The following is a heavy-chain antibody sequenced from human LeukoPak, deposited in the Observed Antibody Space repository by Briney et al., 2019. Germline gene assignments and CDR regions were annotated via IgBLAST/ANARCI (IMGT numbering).Heavy chain of an antibody. J-gene: IGHJ5*02. CDR3: AGTRRYCSGGSCYNWFDP. V-gene: IGHV4-61*02. Sequence: SETLSLTCSVSGGSISSDVYYWSWIRQPAGKGLEWIGRIYASGGTTYNSSLKSRVTISIDTAKSQFSLKLTSVTAADTAVYYCAGTRRYCSGGSCYNWFDPWGQGTLVTVSS. CDR1: GGSISSDVYY. CDR2: IYASGGT. D-gene: IGHD2-15*01.